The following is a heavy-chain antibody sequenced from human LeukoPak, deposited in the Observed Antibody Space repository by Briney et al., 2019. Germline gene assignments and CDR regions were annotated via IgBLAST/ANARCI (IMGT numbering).Heavy chain of an antibody. Sequence: PSETLSLTCTVSGGSISPYYWSWIRQPPGKGLEWIGYIYYSGSTNYNPSLKSRVSISVDTSKNQFSLKLSSVTAADTAVYYCARAFYPGYYSYMAVWGKGTTVTVSS. J-gene: IGHJ6*03. CDR2: IYYSGST. D-gene: IGHD3-3*02. CDR1: GGSISPYY. CDR3: ARAFYPGYYSYMAV. V-gene: IGHV4-59*01.